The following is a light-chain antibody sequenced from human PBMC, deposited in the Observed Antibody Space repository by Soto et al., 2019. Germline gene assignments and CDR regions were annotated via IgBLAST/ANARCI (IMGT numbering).Light chain of an antibody. CDR2: DVS. CDR3: TSYITAGTYV. J-gene: IGLJ1*01. Sequence: QSALTQPASVSGSPGQSITISCTGTSSDVGSYNYVSWYQQHPGKAPKLMIYDVSNRPSGVSDRFSGSKSGNTASLTISGLQAEDEADYYFTSYITAGTYVSGTGTKLTVL. CDR1: SSDVGSYNY. V-gene: IGLV2-14*03.